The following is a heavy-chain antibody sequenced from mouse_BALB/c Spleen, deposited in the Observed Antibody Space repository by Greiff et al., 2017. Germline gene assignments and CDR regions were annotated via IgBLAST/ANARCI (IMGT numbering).Heavy chain of an antibody. CDR3: ARDSYYGNYRFAY. CDR2: IRNKANGYTT. V-gene: IGHV7-3*02. D-gene: IGHD2-10*01. Sequence: EVNVVESGGGLVQPGGSLRLSCATSGFTFTDYYMSWVRQPPGKALEWLGFIRNKANGYTTEYSASVKGRFTISRDNSQSILYLQMNTLRAEDSAPYYCARDSYYGNYRFAYWGPGTLVTVSA. J-gene: IGHJ3*01. CDR1: GFTFTDYY.